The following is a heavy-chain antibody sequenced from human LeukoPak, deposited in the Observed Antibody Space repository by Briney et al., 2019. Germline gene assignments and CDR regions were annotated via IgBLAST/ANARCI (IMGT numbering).Heavy chain of an antibody. Sequence: PGGSLRLSCAASGFTFSSYSMNWVRQAPVKGLEWVSSISSSSSYIYYADSVKGRFTISRDNAKNSLYLQMNSLRAEDTAVCYCARGGAVAGPNWFDPWGQGTLVTVSS. J-gene: IGHJ5*02. CDR2: ISSSSSYI. CDR3: ARGGAVAGPNWFDP. CDR1: GFTFSSYS. V-gene: IGHV3-21*01. D-gene: IGHD6-19*01.